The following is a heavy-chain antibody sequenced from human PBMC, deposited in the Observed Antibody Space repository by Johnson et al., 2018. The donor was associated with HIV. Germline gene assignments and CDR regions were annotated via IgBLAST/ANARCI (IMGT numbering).Heavy chain of an antibody. Sequence: QVQLVESGGGVVQPGRSLRLSCVGSGFTFSSYGMHWVRQAPGKGLEWVAVISYDGNNKYYADSVKGRFTISRDNSKNTLYLQMNSLRAEDTAVYYCAREGGGYDGKGAFDIWGQGTMVTVSS. V-gene: IGHV3-30*03. CDR3: AREGGGYDGKGAFDI. J-gene: IGHJ3*02. D-gene: IGHD5-12*01. CDR1: GFTFSSYG. CDR2: ISYDGNNK.